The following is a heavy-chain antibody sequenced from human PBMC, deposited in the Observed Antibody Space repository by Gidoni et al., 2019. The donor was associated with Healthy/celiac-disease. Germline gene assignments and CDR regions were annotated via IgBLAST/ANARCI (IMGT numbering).Heavy chain of an antibody. Sequence: EVQLVQSGAEVKKPGESLKISCKGSGYSFTSYWIGWVRQMPGKGLEWMGIIYPGDSDTRYSPSFQGQVTISADKSISTAYLQWSSLKASDTAMYYCARSKEYYYDSSGYPFDYWGQGTLVTVSS. J-gene: IGHJ4*02. V-gene: IGHV5-51*03. CDR1: GYSFTSYW. CDR3: ARSKEYYYDSSGYPFDY. CDR2: IYPGDSDT. D-gene: IGHD3-22*01.